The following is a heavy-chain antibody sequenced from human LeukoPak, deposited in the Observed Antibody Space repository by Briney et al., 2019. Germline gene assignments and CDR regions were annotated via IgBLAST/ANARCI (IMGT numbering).Heavy chain of an antibody. J-gene: IGHJ3*02. V-gene: IGHV4-39*07. D-gene: IGHD4-17*01. Sequence: SETLSLTCTVSGGSISSSSYYWGWIRQPPGKGLEWIGSIYYSGSTYYNPSLKSRVTISVDTSKNQFSLKLSSVTAADTAVYYCARMTTVTRCDAFDIWGQGTMVTVSS. CDR1: GGSISSSSYY. CDR3: ARMTTVTRCDAFDI. CDR2: IYYSGST.